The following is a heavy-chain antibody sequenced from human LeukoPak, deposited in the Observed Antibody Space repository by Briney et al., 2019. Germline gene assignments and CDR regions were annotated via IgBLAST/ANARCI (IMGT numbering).Heavy chain of an antibody. V-gene: IGHV3-7*01. CDR3: ARVYPWYSGSFKFDY. D-gene: IGHD1-26*01. CDR2: IKQDGSEK. CDR1: GFTFSSYW. J-gene: IGHJ4*02. Sequence: GGSLRLSCAASGFTFSSYWMSWVRQAPGKGLEWVANIKQDGSEKYYVDSVKGRFTISRDNAKNSLCLQMNSLRAEDTAVYYCARVYPWYSGSFKFDYWGQGTLVTVSS.